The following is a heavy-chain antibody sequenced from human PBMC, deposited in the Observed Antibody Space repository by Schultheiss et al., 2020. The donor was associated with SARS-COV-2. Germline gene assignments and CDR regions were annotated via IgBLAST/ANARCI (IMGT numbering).Heavy chain of an antibody. J-gene: IGHJ4*02. V-gene: IGHV3-23*01. Sequence: GGSLRLSCAASGFTFTTYAMTWVRQAPGKGLEWVSAMSDSGDSTYYADSVRGRSTISRDNSKNTLYLQMSSLRAEDTAVYYCAKLLRYFDWDPLDYWGQGTLVTVSS. D-gene: IGHD3-9*01. CDR3: AKLLRYFDWDPLDY. CDR2: MSDSGDST. CDR1: GFTFTTYA.